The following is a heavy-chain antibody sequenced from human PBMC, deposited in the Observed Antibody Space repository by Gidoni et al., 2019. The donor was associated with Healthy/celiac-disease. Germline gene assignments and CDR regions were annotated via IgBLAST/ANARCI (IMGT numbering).Heavy chain of an antibody. CDR3: ARGQKGGVWWLHQGLLLRDY. V-gene: IGHV1-8*01. J-gene: IGHJ4*02. D-gene: IGHD2-21*01. Sequence: QVQLVQPGAEVQKPAASVKSACTASGYTFTSYAIHWVRQATGQGLEWLGWMNPTSGNKGYEQKFQGRVTMTRNTSKSTAYRELSSLRSEETAVYYWARGQKGGVWWLHQGLLLRDYWGQGTLVTVSS. CDR1: GYTFTSYA. CDR2: MNPTSGNK.